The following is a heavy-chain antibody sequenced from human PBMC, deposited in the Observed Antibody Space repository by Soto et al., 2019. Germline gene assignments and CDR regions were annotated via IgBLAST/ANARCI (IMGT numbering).Heavy chain of an antibody. J-gene: IGHJ4*02. CDR3: ARAEGGIFDY. CDR2: IYHGVST. CDR1: GGSISSGGYS. Sequence: QLQLQESGSGLVKPSQTLSLTCAVSGGSISSGGYSWSWIRQPPGKGLEWIGYIYHGVSTYYNPSLNSRVTISVDRSKNQFSLKLSSVTAADTAVYYCARAEGGIFDYWGQGTLVTVSS. V-gene: IGHV4-30-2*01.